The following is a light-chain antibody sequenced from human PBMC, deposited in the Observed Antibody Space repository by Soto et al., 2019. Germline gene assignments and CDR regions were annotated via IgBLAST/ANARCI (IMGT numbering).Light chain of an antibody. CDR3: ATWDTKLNAVV. CDR1: SSNVGNNF. V-gene: IGLV1-51*01. CDR2: DNS. J-gene: IGLJ2*01. Sequence: QLVLTQPPSMSAAPGQKITISCSGSSSNVGNNFVSWYQQLPGTAPKLLIFDNSQRPSGIPDRFFGSKSGTSATLGITGPQTGDEAVYYCATWDTKLNAVVLGGGTQLTVL.